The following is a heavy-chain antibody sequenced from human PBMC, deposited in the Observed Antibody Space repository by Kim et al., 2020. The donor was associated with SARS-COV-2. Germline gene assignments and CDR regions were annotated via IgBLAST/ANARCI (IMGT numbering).Heavy chain of an antibody. CDR1: GYIFTGDA. CDR2: INTHSGNP. D-gene: IGHD7-27*01. V-gene: IGHV7-4-1*02. J-gene: IGHJ4*02. Sequence: ASVKVSCKASGYIFTGDAINWVRQGPGQGLEWMGWINTHSGNPIYAQDFTGRFAFSSDSSASTAYLEITSLQAEDTAVYYCARDRQYGTGDYVDDWGEGT. CDR3: ARDRQYGTGDYVDD.